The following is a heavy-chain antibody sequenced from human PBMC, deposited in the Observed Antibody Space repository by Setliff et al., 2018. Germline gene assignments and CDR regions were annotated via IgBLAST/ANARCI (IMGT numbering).Heavy chain of an antibody. V-gene: IGHV1-69*05. D-gene: IGHD5-18*01. CDR1: GDSFNNYA. CDR2: IIPMFGTP. J-gene: IGHJ6*03. CDR3: VREGVDTRSSTDYRYYMDV. Sequence: SVKVSCKASGDSFNNYAISWVRQAPGQGLEWMGGIIPMFGTPAYAQKFQGRVTIITDESTTTAYMELSSLGSEDTAVYYCVREGVDTRSSTDYRYYMDVWGKGTTVTVSS.